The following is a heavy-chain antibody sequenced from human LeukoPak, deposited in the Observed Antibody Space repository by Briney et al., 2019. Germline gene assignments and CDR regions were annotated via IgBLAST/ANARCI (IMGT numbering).Heavy chain of an antibody. D-gene: IGHD3-3*01. CDR2: IKQDGSEK. CDR1: GFTFSSYW. Sequence: PGGSLRLSCAASGFTFSSYWMSWVRQAPGKGLEWVANIKQDGSEKYYVGSVKGRFTISRDNAKNSLYLQMNSLRAEDTAVYYCARAYDFWSGYHSYYFDYWGQGTLVTVSS. V-gene: IGHV3-7*01. J-gene: IGHJ4*02. CDR3: ARAYDFWSGYHSYYFDY.